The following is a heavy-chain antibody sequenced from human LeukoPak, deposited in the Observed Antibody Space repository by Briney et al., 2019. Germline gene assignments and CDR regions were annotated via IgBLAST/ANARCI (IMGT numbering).Heavy chain of an antibody. CDR1: GGSISSSSYY. CDR2: IYYSGST. D-gene: IGHD3-22*01. CDR3: ARPRHYYDSSGYFKYYFDY. J-gene: IGHJ4*02. V-gene: IGHV4-39*01. Sequence: SETLSLTCTVSGGSISSSSYYWGWIRQPPGKGLEWIGSIYYSGSTYYNPSLKSRVTISVDTSKNQSSLKLSSVTAADTAVYYCARPRHYYDSSGYFKYYFDYWGQGTLVTVSS.